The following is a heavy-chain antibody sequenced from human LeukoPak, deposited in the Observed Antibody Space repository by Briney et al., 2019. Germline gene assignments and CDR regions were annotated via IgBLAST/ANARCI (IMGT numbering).Heavy chain of an antibody. J-gene: IGHJ6*03. CDR2: ISGDGGST. CDR1: GFTFDDYA. V-gene: IGHV3-43*02. D-gene: IGHD3-10*01. CDR3: AKGPSGGSGYYYYYYYMDV. Sequence: GGSLRLSCAASGFTFDDYAMHWVRQAPGKGLEWVSLISGDGGSTYYADSVKGRCTISRDNSKSSLYLQMNSLRTEDTALYYCAKGPSGGSGYYYYYYYMDVWGKGTTVTVPS.